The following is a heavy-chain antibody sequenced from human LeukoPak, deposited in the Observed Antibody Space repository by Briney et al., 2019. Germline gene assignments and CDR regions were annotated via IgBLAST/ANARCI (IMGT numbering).Heavy chain of an antibody. CDR3: ARGEVGEFDY. CDR1: GGSISSGSYY. J-gene: IGHJ4*02. Sequence: SETLSLTCTVSGGSISSGSYYWNWIRQFPGKGLEWIGSISHSGSTSYNPSLKRRITISLETSKNQFSLRLISVTAADSALYYCARGEVGEFDYWGQGRLVIVSS. V-gene: IGHV4-39*07. D-gene: IGHD1-26*01. CDR2: ISHSGST.